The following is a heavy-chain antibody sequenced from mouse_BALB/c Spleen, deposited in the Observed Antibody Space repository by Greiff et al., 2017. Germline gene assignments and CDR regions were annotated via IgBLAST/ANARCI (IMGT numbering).Heavy chain of an antibody. CDR1: GYTFTSYW. D-gene: IGHD2-14*01. CDR3: TYYRYTAWFAY. V-gene: IGHV1-5*01. Sequence: SGTVLARPGASVKMSCKASGYTFTSYWMHWVKQRPGQGLEWIGAIYPGNSDTSYNQKFKGKAKLTAVTSTSTAYMELSSLTNEDSAVYYCTYYRYTAWFAYWGQGTLVTVSA. CDR2: IYPGNSDT. J-gene: IGHJ3*01.